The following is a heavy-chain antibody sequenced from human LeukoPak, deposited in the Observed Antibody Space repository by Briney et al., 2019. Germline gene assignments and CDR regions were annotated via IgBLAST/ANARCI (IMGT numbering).Heavy chain of an antibody. D-gene: IGHD3-10*01. V-gene: IGHV3-20*04. CDR2: INWNGGST. Sequence: PGGSLRLSCAASGFTFDDYGMSWVRQAPGKGLEWVSGINWNGGSTGYADSVKGRFTISRDNAKNSLYLQMNSLRAEDTVLYYCARAQEDYYGSGSYYKGGFDYWGQGTLVTVSS. J-gene: IGHJ4*02. CDR3: ARAQEDYYGSGSYYKGGFDY. CDR1: GFTFDDYG.